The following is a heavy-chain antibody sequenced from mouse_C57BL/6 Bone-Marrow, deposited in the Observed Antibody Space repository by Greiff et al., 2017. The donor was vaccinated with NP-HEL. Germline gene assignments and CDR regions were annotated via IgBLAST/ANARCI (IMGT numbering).Heavy chain of an antibody. Sequence: EVMLVESGGGLVKPGGSLTLSCAASGFTFSDYGMHWVRQAPEKGLEWVAYISSGSSTIYYADTVKGRFTISRDNAKNTLFLQMTSLRSEDTAMYYCARLYYSYAMDYWGQGTSVTVSS. CDR3: ARLYYSYAMDY. CDR2: ISSGSSTI. D-gene: IGHD2-12*01. J-gene: IGHJ4*01. V-gene: IGHV5-17*01. CDR1: GFTFSDYG.